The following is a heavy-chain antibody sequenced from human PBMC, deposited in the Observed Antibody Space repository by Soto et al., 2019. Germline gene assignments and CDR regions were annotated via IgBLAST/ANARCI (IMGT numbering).Heavy chain of an antibody. V-gene: IGHV1-69*12. CDR3: ARDKDRQQLGGNYYYGIDV. J-gene: IGHJ6*02. Sequence: VQLVQSGAEVKKPGSSVTVSCKASGGTFGNSAVSWVRQAPGQGLEWMGGIIPIFRTPDYAQKFQGRVTITADESTSTIYMELTSLRSEDTAVYYCARDKDRQQLGGNYYYGIDVWGQGTTVTVSS. CDR1: GGTFGNSA. CDR2: IIPIFRTP. D-gene: IGHD3-3*02.